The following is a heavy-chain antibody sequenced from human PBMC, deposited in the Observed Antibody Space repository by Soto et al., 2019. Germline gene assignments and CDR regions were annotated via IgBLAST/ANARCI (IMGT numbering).Heavy chain of an antibody. Sequence: SETLSLTCAVYGGSFSGYYWSWIRQPPGKGLEWIGEINHSGSTNYNPSLKSRVTISVDTSKNQFSLKLSSVTAADTAVYYCARGLYDYVWGSYRPRLYYFDYWGQG. CDR3: ARGLYDYVWGSYRPRLYYFDY. CDR2: INHSGST. CDR1: GGSFSGYY. D-gene: IGHD3-16*02. J-gene: IGHJ4*02. V-gene: IGHV4-34*01.